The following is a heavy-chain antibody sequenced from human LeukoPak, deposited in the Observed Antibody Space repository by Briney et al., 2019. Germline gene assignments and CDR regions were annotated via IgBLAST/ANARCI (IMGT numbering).Heavy chain of an antibody. CDR2: ISSSGGLT. D-gene: IGHD3-9*01. CDR1: GFTFSSYA. CDR3: AKDSLPYYDILTGYYNTLDY. Sequence: GGSLRLSCAASGFTFSSYAMSWVRQTTGKGLEWVSSISSSGGLTFYADSVKGRFTISRDNSKNTLYLQMNSLRAEDTAVYYCAKDSLPYYDILTGYYNTLDYWGQGTLVTVSS. J-gene: IGHJ4*02. V-gene: IGHV3-23*01.